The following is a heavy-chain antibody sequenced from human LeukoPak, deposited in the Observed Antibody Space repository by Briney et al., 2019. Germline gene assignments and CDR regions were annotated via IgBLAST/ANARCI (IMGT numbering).Heavy chain of an antibody. Sequence: PSETLSPTCTVSGDSISSYYWTWIRQPPGKGLEWIGYIYYSGTTNYNPSLKSRVTISVDTSKNQFSLKLSSVTAADTAVYYCASGRPLGFDYWGQGTLVTVST. CDR2: IYYSGTT. J-gene: IGHJ4*02. CDR1: GDSISSYY. CDR3: ASGRPLGFDY. V-gene: IGHV4-59*01. D-gene: IGHD1-26*01.